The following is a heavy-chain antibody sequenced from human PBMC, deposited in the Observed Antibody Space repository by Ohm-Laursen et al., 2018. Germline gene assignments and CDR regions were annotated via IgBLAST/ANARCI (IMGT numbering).Heavy chain of an antibody. CDR2: INWNGDTT. CDR1: GFTFTEYT. D-gene: IGHD2-15*01. V-gene: IGHV3-43*01. J-gene: IGHJ5*01. CDR3: VKEGGTMYFDS. Sequence: SLRLSCAAPGFTFTEYTMQWVRQSPGKGLEWVSLINWNGDTTYYADSVKGRFIISRDNSKNSLHLQMYSLRIEDTGVYYCVKEGGTMYFDSWGQGTLVTVSP.